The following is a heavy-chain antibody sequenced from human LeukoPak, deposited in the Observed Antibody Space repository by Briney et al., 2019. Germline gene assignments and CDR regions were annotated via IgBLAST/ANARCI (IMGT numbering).Heavy chain of an antibody. Sequence: ASVKVSCKASGYTFTSYDISWVRQAPGQGLEWMGWISAYNGNTNYAQKLQGRVTMTTDTSTSTAYMELRSLRSDDTAVYYCARDYDFWSGYRTWFDPWGQGTLVTVSS. CDR3: ARDYDFWSGYRTWFDP. J-gene: IGHJ5*02. D-gene: IGHD3-3*01. CDR2: ISAYNGNT. V-gene: IGHV1-18*01. CDR1: GYTFTSYD.